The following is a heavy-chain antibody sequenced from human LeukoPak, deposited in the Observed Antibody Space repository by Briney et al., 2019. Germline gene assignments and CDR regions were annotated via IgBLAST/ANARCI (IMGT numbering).Heavy chain of an antibody. J-gene: IGHJ3*02. CDR2: INSNGGTT. CDR3: ARDFFKFYYDSSGDTFDI. CDR1: GFTFSSYW. D-gene: IGHD3-22*01. Sequence: PGGSLRLSCAASGFTFSSYWMHWVRQAPGKGLVWVSRINSNGGTTTYADSVKGRFSISRDNAKNTLYPQMNSLRAEDTALYYCARDFFKFYYDSSGDTFDIWGQGTMVTVSS. V-gene: IGHV3-74*01.